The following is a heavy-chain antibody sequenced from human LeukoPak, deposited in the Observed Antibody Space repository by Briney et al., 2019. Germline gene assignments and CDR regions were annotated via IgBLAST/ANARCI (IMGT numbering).Heavy chain of an antibody. CDR3: AKVGVRGCSSSTCFIY. Sequence: GGSLRLSCAASGFTFRNYALSWVRQAPGKGLEWVSAIGGSGDTTYYADSVKGRFTISRGNSKNTLYLQMNSLRPDDTAVYYCAKVGVRGCSSSTCFIYWGQGTLVTVSS. D-gene: IGHD2-2*01. CDR1: GFTFRNYA. V-gene: IGHV3-23*01. CDR2: IGGSGDTT. J-gene: IGHJ4*02.